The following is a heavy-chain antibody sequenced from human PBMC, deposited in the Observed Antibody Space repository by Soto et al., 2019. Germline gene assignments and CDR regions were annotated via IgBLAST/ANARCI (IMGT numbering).Heavy chain of an antibody. D-gene: IGHD3-3*01. V-gene: IGHV3-33*01. CDR3: ARDSITIFGVDPYGMDV. CDR1: GLTFSSYG. Sequence: GGSLRLSCAASGLTFSSYGMHWVRQAPGKGLEWVAVIWYDGSNKYYADSVKGRFTISRDNSKNTLYLQMNSLRAEDTAVYYCARDSITIFGVDPYGMDVWGQGTTVTVSS. CDR2: IWYDGSNK. J-gene: IGHJ6*02.